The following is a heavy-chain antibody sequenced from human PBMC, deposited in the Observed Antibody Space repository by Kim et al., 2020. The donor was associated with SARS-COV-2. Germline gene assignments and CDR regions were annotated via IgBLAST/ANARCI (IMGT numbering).Heavy chain of an antibody. CDR1: GDTFSSYA. CDR2: IIPIFGTA. Sequence: SVKVSCKASGDTFSSYAISWVRQAPGQGLEWMGGIIPIFGTANYAQKFQGRVTITADESTSTAYMELSSLRSEDTAVYYCARDVRGGVYYYGSGRLNYWGQGTLVTVSS. CDR3: ARDVRGGVYYYGSGRLNY. V-gene: IGHV1-69*13. J-gene: IGHJ4*02. D-gene: IGHD3-10*01.